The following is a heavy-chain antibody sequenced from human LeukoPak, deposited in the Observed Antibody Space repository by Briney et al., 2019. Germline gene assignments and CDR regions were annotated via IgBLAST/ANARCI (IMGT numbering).Heavy chain of an antibody. Sequence: GGSLRLSCAVTGFNLRTYWIHWVRHSPGRGLEWVARINGEGSRISYADSVRGRFTISRDNAKKTAYLQMNSLRAEDTALYYCARDPGFYYYGMDVWGQGTTVVVSS. CDR2: INGEGSRI. CDR3: ARDPGFYYYGMDV. V-gene: IGHV3-74*01. J-gene: IGHJ6*02. CDR1: GFNLRTYW.